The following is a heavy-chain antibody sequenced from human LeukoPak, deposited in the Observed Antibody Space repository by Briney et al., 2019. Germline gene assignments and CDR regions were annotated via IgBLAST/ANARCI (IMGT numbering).Heavy chain of an antibody. D-gene: IGHD3-9*01. CDR1: GFTFSSYS. CDR2: IKSKTDGGTT. Sequence: GGSLRLSCAASGFTFSSYSMSWVRQAPGKGLEWVGRIKSKTDGGTTDYAAPVKGRFTISRDDSKNTLYLQMNSLKTEDTAVYYCTTANLLRYFDWLSQYYFDYWGQGTLVTVSS. J-gene: IGHJ4*02. V-gene: IGHV3-15*01. CDR3: TTANLLRYFDWLSQYYFDY.